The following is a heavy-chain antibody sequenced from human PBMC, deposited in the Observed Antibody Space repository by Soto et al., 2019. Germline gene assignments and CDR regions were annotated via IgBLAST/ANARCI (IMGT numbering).Heavy chain of an antibody. Sequence: SETLSLTXTVSGGSISGYYWTWIRQPPGKGLEWIGYIFYSGVTNYNPSLKSRVTLSVDTSKNQFSLKLRSVTAADTAVYYCARVGSSGWSPDYWGRGTLVTVS. CDR2: IFYSGVT. CDR3: ARVGSSGWSPDY. V-gene: IGHV4-59*01. J-gene: IGHJ4*02. D-gene: IGHD6-19*01. CDR1: GGSISGYY.